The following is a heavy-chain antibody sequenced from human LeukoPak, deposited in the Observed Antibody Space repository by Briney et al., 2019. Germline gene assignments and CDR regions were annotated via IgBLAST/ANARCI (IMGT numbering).Heavy chain of an antibody. V-gene: IGHV1-69*13. CDR2: LLPIFVTA. D-gene: IGHD3-9*01. Sequence: ASVKVSCKASGGTLSSYPISRVRQAPGQRPEWMGGLLPIFVTANYAQKFQGRVTITAHQSTSTAYMELSSLRSEDTAVYYCARQLAPSYDILTGYYDYWGQGTLVTVSS. J-gene: IGHJ4*02. CDR1: GGTLSSYP. CDR3: ARQLAPSYDILTGYYDY.